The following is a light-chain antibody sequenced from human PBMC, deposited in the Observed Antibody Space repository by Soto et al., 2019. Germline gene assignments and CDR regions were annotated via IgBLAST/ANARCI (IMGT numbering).Light chain of an antibody. V-gene: IGKV1-5*03. CDR1: QSISSW. CDR2: KAS. CDR3: QQYNSYSKT. J-gene: IGKJ1*01. Sequence: DIQMTQSPSTLSASVGDRVTITCRASQSISSWLAWYQQKPGKAPKLLIYKASSFESGVPSRFSGSGAGTGFTLTISRLQPDDFATYYCQQYNSYSKTFGQGTKVEIK.